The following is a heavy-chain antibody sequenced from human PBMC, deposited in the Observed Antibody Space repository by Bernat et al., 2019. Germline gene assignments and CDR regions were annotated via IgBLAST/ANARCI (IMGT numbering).Heavy chain of an antibody. CDR1: GLTFSSYW. J-gene: IGHJ3*02. D-gene: IGHD5-24*01. V-gene: IGHV3-74*01. CDR3: ARDVGVATISDAFYI. CDR2: INSDGSSI. Sequence: EVQLVESGGGLVQPGGSLRLSCAASGLTFSSYWMHWVRQAPGKGLVWVSRINSDGSSISYADSVKGRFIISRDNAKNTLYLQMNSLRAEDTAVYYCARDVGVATISDAFYIWGQGTMVTVSS.